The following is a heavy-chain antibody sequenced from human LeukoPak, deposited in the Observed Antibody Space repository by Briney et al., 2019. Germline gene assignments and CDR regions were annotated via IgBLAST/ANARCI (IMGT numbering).Heavy chain of an antibody. CDR2: IYTSGST. Sequence: SETLSLTCTVSGGSISSYYWSWIRQPAGKGLEWIGRIYTSGSTNYNPSLKNRVTISVDTSNNQYSLNLNSVTAADTAVYYCARGWDTGYGYYGMDVWGQGTTVTVSS. D-gene: IGHD5-18*01. V-gene: IGHV4-4*07. J-gene: IGHJ6*02. CDR1: GGSISSYY. CDR3: ARGWDTGYGYYGMDV.